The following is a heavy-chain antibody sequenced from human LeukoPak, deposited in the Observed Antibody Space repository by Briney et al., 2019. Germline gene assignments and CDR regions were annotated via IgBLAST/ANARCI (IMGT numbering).Heavy chain of an antibody. Sequence: GGSLRLSCAASGFSFSTYEMHWVRQAPGKGLEWVSAISGSGGSTYYADSVKGRFTISRDNSKNTLYLQMNSLRAEDTAVYYCAKLAARPGYWGQGTLVTVSS. CDR2: ISGSGGST. CDR1: GFSFSTYE. D-gene: IGHD6-6*01. CDR3: AKLAARPGY. J-gene: IGHJ4*02. V-gene: IGHV3-23*01.